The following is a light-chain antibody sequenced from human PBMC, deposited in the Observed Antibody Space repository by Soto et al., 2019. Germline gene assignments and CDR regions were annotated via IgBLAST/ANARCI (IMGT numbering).Light chain of an antibody. CDR2: DVN. Sequence: QSALTQPASVSGSPGQSITISCTGTSSDVGGYNYVSWYQQDPGKAPKLMIDDVNNRPSGVSTRVSGSKSGNTASLTISGLQAEDEAYYYCSSYTSSSTLAVFGGWTKLTVL. J-gene: IGLJ2*01. CDR1: SSDVGGYNY. V-gene: IGLV2-14*01. CDR3: SSYTSSSTLAV.